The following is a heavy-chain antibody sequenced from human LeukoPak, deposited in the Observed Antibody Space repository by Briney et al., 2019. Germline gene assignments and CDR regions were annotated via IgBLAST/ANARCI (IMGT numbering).Heavy chain of an antibody. CDR2: INPNSGGT. CDR3: ARVRGGGYFDWWSFDY. CDR1: GYTFTGYY. Sequence: GASVKVSCKASGYTFTGYYMHWVRQAPGQGLEWMGWINPNSGGTNYAQKFQGRVTMTRDTSISTAYMELSRLRSDDTAVYYCARVRGGGYFDWWSFDYWGQGTLVTVSS. D-gene: IGHD3-9*01. V-gene: IGHV1-2*02. J-gene: IGHJ4*02.